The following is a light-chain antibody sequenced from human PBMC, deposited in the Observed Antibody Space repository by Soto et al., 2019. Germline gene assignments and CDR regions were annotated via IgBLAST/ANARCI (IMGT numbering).Light chain of an antibody. V-gene: IGLV2-14*01. CDR1: SSDVGGSNH. CDR2: AVG. CDR3: GSETSLRTVV. J-gene: IGLJ2*01. Sequence: QSALTQPASVSGSPGPSITISCTGTSSDVGGSNHVSWYQHAPGKAPKLIVFAVGDRPSGVSHRFSGSKSGNTASLTSSGLQAEDEADYDCGSETSLRTVVFGGGTQLTGL.